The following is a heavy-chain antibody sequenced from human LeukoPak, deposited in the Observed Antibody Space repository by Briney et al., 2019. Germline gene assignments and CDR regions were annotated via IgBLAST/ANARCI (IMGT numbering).Heavy chain of an antibody. CDR1: GGSFSGYY. J-gene: IGHJ4*02. D-gene: IGHD3-22*01. V-gene: IGHV3-23*01. Sequence: ETLSLTCAVYGGSFSGYYWSWIRQPPGKGLEWVSAISGSGGSTYYADSVKGRFTISRDNSKNTLYLQMNSLRAEDTAVYYCAKGDSSGYYSGGFNWGQGTLVTVSS. CDR2: ISGSGGST. CDR3: AKGDSSGYYSGGFN.